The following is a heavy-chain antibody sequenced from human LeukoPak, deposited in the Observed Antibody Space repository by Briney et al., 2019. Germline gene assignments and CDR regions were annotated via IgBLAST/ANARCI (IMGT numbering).Heavy chain of an antibody. V-gene: IGHV1-18*01. CDR1: GYTFTSYG. D-gene: IGHD4-4*01. J-gene: IGHJ6*02. Sequence: ASVKVSCKASGYTFTSYGISWVRQAPGQGLGWMGWISAYNGNTNYAQKLQGRVTMTTDTSTSTAYMELRSLRSDDTAVYYCARGGGPTTVTFVYYYYGMDVWGQGTTVTVSS. CDR2: ISAYNGNT. CDR3: ARGGGPTTVTFVYYYYGMDV.